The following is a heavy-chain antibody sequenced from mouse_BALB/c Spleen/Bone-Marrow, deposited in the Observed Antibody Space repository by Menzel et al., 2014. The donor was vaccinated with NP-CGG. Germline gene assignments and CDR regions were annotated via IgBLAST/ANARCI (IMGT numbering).Heavy chain of an antibody. Sequence: DLVKPGASVKLSCKASGYTFTSYWINWIKQRPGEGLEWIGRIAPGSGSTYYNEMFKGKATLTVDTSSSTAYIQISSLSSEDSAVYFCARFPNYYGNYGAMDYWGQGTSVTVSS. CDR2: IAPGSGST. CDR3: ARFPNYYGNYGAMDY. D-gene: IGHD2-1*01. V-gene: IGHV1S41*01. CDR1: GYTFTSYW. J-gene: IGHJ4*01.